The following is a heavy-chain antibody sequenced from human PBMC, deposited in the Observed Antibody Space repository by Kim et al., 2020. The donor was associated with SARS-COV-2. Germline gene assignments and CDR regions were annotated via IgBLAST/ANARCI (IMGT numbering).Heavy chain of an antibody. Sequence: SETLSLTCTVSGGSISSGGYYWSWIRQHPGKGLEWIGYIYYSGSTYYNPSLKSRVTISVDTSKNQFSLKLSSVTAADTAVYYCARGLYGSGSYFDYWGQGTLVTVSS. CDR1: GGSISSGGYY. J-gene: IGHJ4*02. V-gene: IGHV4-31*03. CDR2: IYYSGST. CDR3: ARGLYGSGSYFDY. D-gene: IGHD3-10*01.